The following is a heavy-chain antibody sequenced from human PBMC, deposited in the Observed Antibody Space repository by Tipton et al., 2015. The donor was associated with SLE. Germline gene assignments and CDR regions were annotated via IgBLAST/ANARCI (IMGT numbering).Heavy chain of an antibody. V-gene: IGHV1-46*01. D-gene: IGHD3-3*01. J-gene: IGHJ1*01. CDR3: ARGGIFGVFALDF. CDR2: INPGGGRA. CDR1: GYTFTSNY. Sequence: QLVQSGAEVKKPGASVKISCKTSGYTFTSNYIHWVRQAPGQGLEWMGIINPGGGRATYSQKFQGRVTMTRDTSASTVDMELSSLRSEDSALYYCARGGIFGVFALDFWSHGTLVTVSS.